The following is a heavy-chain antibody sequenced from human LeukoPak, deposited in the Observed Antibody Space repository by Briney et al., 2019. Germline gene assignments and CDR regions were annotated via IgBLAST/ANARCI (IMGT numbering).Heavy chain of an antibody. D-gene: IGHD3-9*01. V-gene: IGHV1-24*01. Sequence: ASVKVSCKVSGYTLTELSMHWVRQAPGKGLEWMGGFDPEDGETIYAQKFQGRVTMTEDTSTDIAYMELSSLRSEDTAVYYCATLDPHYDILTGQTDWGQGTLVTVSP. CDR2: FDPEDGET. J-gene: IGHJ4*02. CDR1: GYTLTELS. CDR3: ATLDPHYDILTGQTD.